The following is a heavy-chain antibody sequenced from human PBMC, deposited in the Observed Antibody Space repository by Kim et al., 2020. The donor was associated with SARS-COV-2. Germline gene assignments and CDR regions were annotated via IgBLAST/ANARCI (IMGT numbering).Heavy chain of an antibody. D-gene: IGHD3-22*01. CDR1: GFTFSNAW. V-gene: IGHV3-15*01. CDR3: TTDPYYDTVFDY. J-gene: IGHJ4*02. Sequence: GGSLRLSCAASGFTFSNAWMSWVRQAPGKGLEWVGRIKSKTDGGTTDYAAPVKGRFTISRDDSKNTLYLQMNSLKTEDTAVYYCTTDPYYDTVFDYWGQGTLVTVSS. CDR2: IKSKTDGGTT.